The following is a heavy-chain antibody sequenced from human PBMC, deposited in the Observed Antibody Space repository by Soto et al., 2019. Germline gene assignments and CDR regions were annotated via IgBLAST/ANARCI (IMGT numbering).Heavy chain of an antibody. Sequence: SGPTLVNPTQTLTLTCTFSGFSLRTSGMCVSWIRQPPGKALEWLARIDWDDDKYYSTSLKTRLTISKDTSKNQVVLTMTNMDPVDTATYYCARTLRFLDSPITDYWGQGTLVTVSS. V-gene: IGHV2-70*11. J-gene: IGHJ4*02. CDR2: IDWDDDK. D-gene: IGHD3-3*01. CDR3: ARTLRFLDSPITDY. CDR1: GFSLRTSGMC.